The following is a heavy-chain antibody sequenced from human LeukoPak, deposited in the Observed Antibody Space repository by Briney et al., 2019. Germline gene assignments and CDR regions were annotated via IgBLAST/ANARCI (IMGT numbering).Heavy chain of an antibody. D-gene: IGHD4/OR15-4a*01. J-gene: IGHJ6*02. CDR3: ARLARTGATYYYCMDV. CDR2: IYPGDSDT. Sequence: GESLKISCKGSGYSFTSYWIGWVRQMPGKGLEWIGVIYPGDSDTRYSPSFQGQVTISADKSISTAYLQWSSLKASDTAMYYCARLARTGATYYYCMDVWGQGTTVTVSS. V-gene: IGHV5-51*01. CDR1: GYSFTSYW.